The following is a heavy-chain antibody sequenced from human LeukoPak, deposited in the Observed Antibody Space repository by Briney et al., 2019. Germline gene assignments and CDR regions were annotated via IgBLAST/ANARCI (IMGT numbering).Heavy chain of an antibody. D-gene: IGHD3-10*01. Sequence: RPGGSLRLSCAASGFNFDEYAMNWVRQAPGKGLEWISCIYRDSSVKHYADSVRGRFTVSRDNAKNSVYLQMNSLRAEDTAVYFCARYGSGSNYRDPFDSWGQGTLVTVSS. J-gene: IGHJ4*02. V-gene: IGHV3-48*01. CDR3: ARYGSGSNYRDPFDS. CDR2: IYRDSSVK. CDR1: GFNFDEYA.